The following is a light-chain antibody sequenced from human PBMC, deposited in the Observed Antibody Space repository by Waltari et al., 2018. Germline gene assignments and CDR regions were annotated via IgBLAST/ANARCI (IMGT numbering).Light chain of an antibody. CDR1: SEHSAYA. CDR3: QTWDPDTVV. V-gene: IGLV4-69*01. CDR2: IDGGGGH. Sequence: QLAVTQSPSASASLGASVKLTCTLSSEHSAYAIAWHQHQPEKGPRFLMKIDGGGGHTNGDGIPDRFSGFSSGAERYLTISSLQYEDEAAYYCQTWDPDTVVFGGGTKLTV. J-gene: IGLJ2*01.